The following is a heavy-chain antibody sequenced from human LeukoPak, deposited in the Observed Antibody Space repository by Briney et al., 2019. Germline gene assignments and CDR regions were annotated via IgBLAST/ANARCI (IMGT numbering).Heavy chain of an antibody. D-gene: IGHD2-21*02. Sequence: GGSLRLSCAASGFTFTDYFMGWIRQAPGKGLDWVSYISRQGDTIDYADSVKGRFTISRDNAKNSVFLQMNFLRAEDTAVYFCARVHRGGDSRYFDYWGQGALVTVSS. CDR1: GFTFTDYF. CDR2: ISRQGDTI. J-gene: IGHJ4*02. CDR3: ARVHRGGDSRYFDY. V-gene: IGHV3-11*01.